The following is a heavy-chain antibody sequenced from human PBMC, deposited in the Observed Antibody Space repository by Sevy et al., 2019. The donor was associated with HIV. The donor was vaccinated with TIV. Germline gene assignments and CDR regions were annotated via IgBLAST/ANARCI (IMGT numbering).Heavy chain of an antibody. Sequence: GGSLRLSCAASGFTFSSYSMHWVRQAPGKGLEWVSSINSISTYIYYADSVKGRFTISRDNAKNSLYLQMNSLRAEDTAVYYCAREDIRVAGIGYYFHSWGQGTLVTVSS. V-gene: IGHV3-21*01. CDR1: GFTFSSYS. CDR2: INSISTYI. J-gene: IGHJ4*02. CDR3: AREDIRVAGIGYYFHS. D-gene: IGHD6-19*01.